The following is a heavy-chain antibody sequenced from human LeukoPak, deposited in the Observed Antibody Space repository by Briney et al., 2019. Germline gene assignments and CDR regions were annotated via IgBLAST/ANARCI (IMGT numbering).Heavy chain of an antibody. CDR1: GYIFTSYN. V-gene: IGHV1-46*01. J-gene: IGHJ4*02. D-gene: IGHD2-21*02. Sequence: GASVKVSCKASGYIFTSYNIYWVRQAPGQGLEWMGIINPSGGSTNYAQKFQGRVTMTRDTSTSTVYMELSSLRSEDTAVYYCARDGSRGNLVTAPDFWGQGTLVTVSS. CDR3: ARDGSRGNLVTAPDF. CDR2: INPSGGST.